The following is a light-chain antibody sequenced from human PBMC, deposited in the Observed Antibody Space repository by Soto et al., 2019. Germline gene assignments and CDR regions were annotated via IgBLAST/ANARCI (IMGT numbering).Light chain of an antibody. CDR1: QNVSSNL. V-gene: IGKV3-20*01. CDR3: QQYGYSFWT. J-gene: IGKJ1*01. Sequence: TVLTQSPGTLSLSPGERATLSCRASQNVSSNLLAWYQQHPGQAPRLLIYGASSRATGVPARFSGSGSGTDFTLTISSLEPEDFAMYYCQQYGYSFWTFGQGTKVDI. CDR2: GAS.